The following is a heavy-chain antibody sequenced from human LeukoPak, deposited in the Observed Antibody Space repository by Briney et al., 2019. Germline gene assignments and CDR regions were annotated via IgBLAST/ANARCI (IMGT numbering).Heavy chain of an antibody. D-gene: IGHD6-19*01. CDR2: INGDGSST. CDR1: EFTFSNYW. V-gene: IGHV3-74*01. J-gene: IGHJ4*02. CDR3: ARGGYSSGWYDGALEY. Sequence: PGGSLRLSCAASEFTFSNYWLHWVRQAPGKGLLWLSRINGDGSSTNYADSVKGRFTISRDNAKNTLYLQMNSLRAEDTAVYYCARGGYSSGWYDGALEYWGQGSLVTVSS.